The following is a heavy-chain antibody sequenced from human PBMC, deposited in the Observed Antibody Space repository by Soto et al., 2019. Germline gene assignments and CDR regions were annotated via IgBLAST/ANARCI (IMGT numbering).Heavy chain of an antibody. V-gene: IGHV4-38-2*01. J-gene: IGHJ4*02. D-gene: IGHD3-22*01. CDR2: IYHSGST. Sequence: ASETLSLTCAVSGYSISSGYYWGWIRQPPGKGLEWIGSIYHSGSTYYNPSLKSRVTISVDTSKNQFSLKLSSVTAADTAVYYCARGYYDSSGKKYYFDYWGQGTLVNVS. CDR3: ARGYYDSSGKKYYFDY. CDR1: GYSISSGYY.